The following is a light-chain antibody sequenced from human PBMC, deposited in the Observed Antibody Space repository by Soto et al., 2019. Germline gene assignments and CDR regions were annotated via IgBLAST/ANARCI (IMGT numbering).Light chain of an antibody. V-gene: IGKV3-20*01. CDR2: GAS. J-gene: IGKJ1*01. CDR3: QQYGSSRWT. CDR1: QSVSSTY. Sequence: EIVLTQSPDTLSLFPGERATLSCRASQSVSSTYLAWYQQKLSQAPRLLIFGASSRATGIPDRFSGSGSGTDFTLTISRLGPEDFAVYYCQQYGSSRWTFGQGTKVDIK.